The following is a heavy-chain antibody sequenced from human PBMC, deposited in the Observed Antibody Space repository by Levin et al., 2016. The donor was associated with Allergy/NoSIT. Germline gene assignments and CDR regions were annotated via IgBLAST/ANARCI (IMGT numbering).Heavy chain of an antibody. V-gene: IGHV3-33*01. D-gene: IGHD3-10*01. CDR1: GFTFSSYG. J-gene: IGHJ4*02. CDR2: IWYDGSNK. Sequence: GESLKISCAASGFTFSSYGMHWVRQAPGKGLEWVAVIWYDGSNKYYADSVKGRFTISRDNSKNTLYLQMNSLRAEDTAVYYCARGEYGSGSQLDYWGQGTLVTVSS. CDR3: ARGEYGSGSQLDY.